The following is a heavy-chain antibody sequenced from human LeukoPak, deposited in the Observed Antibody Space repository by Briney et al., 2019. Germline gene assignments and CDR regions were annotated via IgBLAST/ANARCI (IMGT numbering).Heavy chain of an antibody. Sequence: GGSLRLSCAASGFTFSGSAMHWVRQASGKGLEWVGRIRSKANSYATAYAASVKGRFTISRDDSKNTAYLQMNSLKTEDTAVYYCTVVYATFDYWGQGTLVTVSS. CDR1: GFTFSGSA. CDR3: TVVYATFDY. D-gene: IGHD2-8*02. J-gene: IGHJ4*02. V-gene: IGHV3-73*01. CDR2: IRSKANSYAT.